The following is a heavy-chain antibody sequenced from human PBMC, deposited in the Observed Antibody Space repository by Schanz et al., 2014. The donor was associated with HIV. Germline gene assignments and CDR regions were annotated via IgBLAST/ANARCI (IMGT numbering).Heavy chain of an antibody. CDR2: ISPGGDTV. CDR1: GFTFRTFS. V-gene: IGHV3-48*02. Sequence: EVLLLESGGDLLQPGGTLRLSCATSGFTFRTFSMDWVRQSPGRGLEWLAYISPGGDTVYYAESVKGRFTISRDYDKNSLFLQMYSLRDDDTAVYYCARGWRENSFDYWGQGTLVTVSS. J-gene: IGHJ4*02. D-gene: IGHD4-4*01. CDR3: ARGWRENSFDY.